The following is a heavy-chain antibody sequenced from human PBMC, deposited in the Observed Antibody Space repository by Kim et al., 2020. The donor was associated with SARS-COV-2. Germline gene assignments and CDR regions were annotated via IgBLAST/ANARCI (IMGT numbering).Heavy chain of an antibody. Sequence: ASVKVSCKASGYTFTGYYMHWVRQAPGQGLEWMGWINPNSGGPNYAQKFQGRVTITRDTSISTAYMELSRLRSDDTAVYYCARGGEALNNWFDPWGQGTLGTVSS. V-gene: IGHV1-2*02. CDR2: INPNSGGP. D-gene: IGHD3-16*01. CDR3: ARGGEALNNWFDP. CDR1: GYTFTGYY. J-gene: IGHJ5*02.